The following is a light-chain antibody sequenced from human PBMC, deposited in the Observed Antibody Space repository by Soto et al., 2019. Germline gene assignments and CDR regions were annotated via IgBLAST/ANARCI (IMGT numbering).Light chain of an antibody. CDR3: QQYGTSPYT. CDR2: GTS. V-gene: IGKV3-20*01. CDR1: QRLSSNS. J-gene: IGKJ2*01. Sequence: EIVLTQSPGTLSLSPGETATLSCGASQRLSSNSLAWYQQRPGQAPRLLIYGTSSRATGIPDRFSGSGSVTDFTLTISRLEHKDLAVYYCQQYGTSPYTFVQGTKEDIK.